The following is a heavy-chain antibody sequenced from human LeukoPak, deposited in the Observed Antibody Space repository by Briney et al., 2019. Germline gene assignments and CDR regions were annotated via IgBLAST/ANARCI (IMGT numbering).Heavy chain of an antibody. V-gene: IGHV3-23*01. CDR1: GFTFSNYF. CDR2: VSDSGGTT. Sequence: GGSLRLSCAASGFTFSNYFMNWVRQAPGKGLEFVSAVSDSGGTTYYADSVEGRFTISRDNSKNTLYLQMNSLRVEDTAVYYCTTYRQLGQIDYWGQGTLVTVSS. J-gene: IGHJ4*02. CDR3: TTYRQLGQIDY. D-gene: IGHD6-6*01.